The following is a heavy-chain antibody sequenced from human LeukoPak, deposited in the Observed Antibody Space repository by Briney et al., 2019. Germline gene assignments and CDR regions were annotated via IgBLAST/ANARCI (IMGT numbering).Heavy chain of an antibody. CDR2: IYDSGST. J-gene: IGHJ5*02. CDR1: GGSIRSSYYY. CDR3: ARHYGA. Sequence: PSGTLSLTCTVSGGSIRSSYYYWGWVRQPPGKGRGWVGCIYDSGSTYYNPSLTRRFNISAATSKTQFSLNLNSVTAADTAVYYCARHYGAWGQGTLVTVSS. D-gene: IGHD3-10*01. V-gene: IGHV4-39*01.